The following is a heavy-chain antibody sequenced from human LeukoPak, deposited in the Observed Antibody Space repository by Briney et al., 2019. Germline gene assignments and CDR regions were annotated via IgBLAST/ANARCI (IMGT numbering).Heavy chain of an antibody. CDR1: GGTFSSYA. V-gene: IGHV1-69*04. Sequence: ALVKVSCKASGGTFSSYAISWVRQAPGQGLEWMGRIIPILGIANYAQKFQGRVTITADKSTSTAYMELSSLRSEDTAVYYCARDTAVASSGWENWGQGTLVTVSS. J-gene: IGHJ4*02. CDR2: IIPILGIA. D-gene: IGHD6-19*01. CDR3: ARDTAVASSGWEN.